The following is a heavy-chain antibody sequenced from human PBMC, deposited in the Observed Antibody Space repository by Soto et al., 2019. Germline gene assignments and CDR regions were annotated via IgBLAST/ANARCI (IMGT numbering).Heavy chain of an antibody. CDR3: ARVSVSSSFFGY. D-gene: IGHD6-6*01. Sequence: SETLSLTRTVYGGSVSSGSYYWSWILHPPGKGLEWIGYIYYSGSTNYNPSLKSRVTISVDTSKNQFSLKLSSVTAADTAVYYCARVSVSSSFFGYWGKVNLVLVSP. CDR2: IYYSGST. J-gene: IGHJ4*02. CDR1: GGSVSSGSYY. V-gene: IGHV4-61*01.